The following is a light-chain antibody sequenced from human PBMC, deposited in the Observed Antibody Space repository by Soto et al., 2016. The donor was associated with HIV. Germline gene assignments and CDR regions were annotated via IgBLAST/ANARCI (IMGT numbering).Light chain of an antibody. CDR1: QSLVHSNGNTY. J-gene: IGKJ5*01. CDR3: LQALQTPLT. Sequence: DVVVTQSPLSLPVTLGQPASISCRCSQSLVHSNGNTYLSWFQQRPGQSPRRLIYQVSIRDSGVPDRFSGSGSGTDFTLKISRVEADDVGVYYCLQALQTPLTFGQGTRLEIK. CDR2: QVS. V-gene: IGKV2-30*02.